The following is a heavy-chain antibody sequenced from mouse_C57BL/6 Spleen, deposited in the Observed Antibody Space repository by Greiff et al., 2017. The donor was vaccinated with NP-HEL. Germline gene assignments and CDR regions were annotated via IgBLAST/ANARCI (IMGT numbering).Heavy chain of an antibody. D-gene: IGHD2-3*01. CDR2: IYWDDDK. CDR3: ARSGGVYDGYYVPLYYAMDY. V-gene: IGHV8-12*01. CDR1: GFSLSTSGMG. J-gene: IGHJ4*01. Sequence: QVTLKVSGPGILQSSQTLSLPCSFSGFSLSTSGMGVSWIRQPSGKGLEWLAHIYWDDDKRYNPSLKSRLHISKDTSRNQVFLKITSVDTADTATYYCARSGGVYDGYYVPLYYAMDYWGQGTSVTVSS.